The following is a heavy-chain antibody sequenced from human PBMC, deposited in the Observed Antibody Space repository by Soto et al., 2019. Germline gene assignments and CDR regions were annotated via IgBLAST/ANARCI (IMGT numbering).Heavy chain of an antibody. CDR2: IYNGGIT. CDR1: GDSVSSVGFH. CDR3: ARAPVGLDTISYFDY. J-gene: IGHJ4*02. Sequence: PSETLSLTCTVSGDSVSSVGFHWAWLRRPPGKGLEWIGYIYNGGITYYRPSLESRMHMSLYATRNHYSLRLTSVTAADTAVYFCARAPVGLDTISYFDYWGQGKLVTVSS. D-gene: IGHD3-3*01. V-gene: IGHV4-30-4*01.